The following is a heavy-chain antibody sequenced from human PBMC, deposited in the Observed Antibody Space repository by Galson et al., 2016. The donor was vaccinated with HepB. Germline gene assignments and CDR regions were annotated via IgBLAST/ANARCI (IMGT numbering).Heavy chain of an antibody. CDR1: GYILTSYW. D-gene: IGHD3-22*01. V-gene: IGHV5-10-1*01. CDR3: ARHLWGSDSFDV. J-gene: IGHJ3*01. Sequence: QSGAEVKKPGESLKISCKGSGYILTSYWIGWVRQMPGKGLEWMGRIDPRDSYTNYSPSFQGHVTISADKSVSTAYLQWSSLTASDTAIYYCARHLWGSDSFDVWGQGTMLSVSS. CDR2: IDPRDSYT.